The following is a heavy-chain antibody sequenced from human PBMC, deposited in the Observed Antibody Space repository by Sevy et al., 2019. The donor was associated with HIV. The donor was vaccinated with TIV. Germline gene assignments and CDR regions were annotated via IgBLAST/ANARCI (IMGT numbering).Heavy chain of an antibody. CDR1: GFTFSSYS. CDR3: ARDQGYSSGWYADYYYYYGMDV. J-gene: IGHJ6*02. Sequence: GGSLRLSCAASGFTFSSYSMNWVRQAPGKGLEWVSYISSSSTIYYADSVKGRFTISRDNAKNSLYLQMNSLRDEDTAVYYCARDQGYSSGWYADYYYYYGMDVWGQGTTVTVSS. CDR2: ISSSSTI. V-gene: IGHV3-48*02. D-gene: IGHD6-19*01.